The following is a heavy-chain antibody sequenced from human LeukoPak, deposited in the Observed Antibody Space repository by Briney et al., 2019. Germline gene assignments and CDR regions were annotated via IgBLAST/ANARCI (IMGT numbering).Heavy chain of an antibody. CDR3: ARDPYYYDSSGYYLRERAFDI. Sequence: SETLSLTCTVSGDSISSSSYYWGWIRQPPGKGLEWIGSIYYSGSTYYNPSLKSRVTISVDTSKNQFSLKLSSVTAADTAVYYCARDPYYYDSSGYYLRERAFDIWGQGTMVTVSS. V-gene: IGHV4-39*07. CDR2: IYYSGST. CDR1: GDSISSSSYY. J-gene: IGHJ3*02. D-gene: IGHD3-22*01.